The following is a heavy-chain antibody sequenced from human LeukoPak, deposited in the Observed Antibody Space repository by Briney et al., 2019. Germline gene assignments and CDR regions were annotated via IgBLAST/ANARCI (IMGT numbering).Heavy chain of an antibody. J-gene: IGHJ3*02. CDR1: GFTFSSYG. CDR2: IWYGGSNK. D-gene: IGHD6-13*01. CDR3: AKSRAYSSSLGGAFDI. Sequence: GGSLRLSCAAPGFTFSSYGMHWVRQAPGKGLEWVAVIWYGGSNKYYADSVKGRFTISRDNSKNTLYLQMNSLRAEDTAVYYCAKSRAYSSSLGGAFDIWGQGTMVTVSS. V-gene: IGHV3-30*02.